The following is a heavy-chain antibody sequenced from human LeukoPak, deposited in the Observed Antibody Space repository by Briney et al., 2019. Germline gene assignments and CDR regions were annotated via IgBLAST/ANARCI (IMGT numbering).Heavy chain of an antibody. V-gene: IGHV3-21*01. J-gene: IGHJ4*02. Sequence: PGGSLRLCCAASGFTFSSYSMNWVRQAPGKGLEWVSSISSSSSYIYYADSVKGRFTISRDNAKNSLYLQMNSLRAEDTAVYYCATDYYDSSGYYQNLYYFDYWGQGTLVTVSS. CDR1: GFTFSSYS. CDR2: ISSSSSYI. D-gene: IGHD3-22*01. CDR3: ATDYYDSSGYYQNLYYFDY.